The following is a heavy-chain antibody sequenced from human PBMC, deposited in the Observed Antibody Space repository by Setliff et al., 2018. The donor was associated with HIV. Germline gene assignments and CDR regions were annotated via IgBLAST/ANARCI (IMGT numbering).Heavy chain of an antibody. J-gene: IGHJ3*01. V-gene: IGHV3-23*01. CDR1: GFTFNTYA. CDR2: ISGSGGST. D-gene: IGHD1-1*01. Sequence: GGSLRLSCAASGFTFNTYAMSWVRQAPGKGLEWVSVISGSGGSTFYADSVKGRFTISRDNSKNTLYLLMNGLRVEDTAVYYCAKPTSGMYPRSFDLWGQGTMVTVSS. CDR3: AKPTSGMYPRSFDL.